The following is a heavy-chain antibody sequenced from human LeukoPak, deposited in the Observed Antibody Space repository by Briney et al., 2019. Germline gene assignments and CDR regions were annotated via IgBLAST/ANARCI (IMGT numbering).Heavy chain of an antibody. V-gene: IGHV3-33*01. CDR2: IWYDGSNK. D-gene: IGHD6-13*01. CDR1: GFTFSSYG. J-gene: IGHJ4*02. Sequence: PGGSLRLSCAASGFTFSSYGMHWVRQAPGKGLEWVAVIWYDGSNKYYADSVKGRFTISRDNSKNTLYLQMNSLRAEDTAVYYCARDPLLLQQLLTYYFDYWGQGTLVTVSS. CDR3: ARDPLLLQQLLTYYFDY.